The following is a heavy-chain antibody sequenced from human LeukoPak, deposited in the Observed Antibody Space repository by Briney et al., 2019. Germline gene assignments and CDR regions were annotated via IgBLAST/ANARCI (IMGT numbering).Heavy chain of an antibody. D-gene: IGHD3-10*01. CDR1: GFIFSTYG. Sequence: GGSLRLSCAASGFIFSTYGIHWVRQAPGKGLEWVAVIWPDGSFKYYADSVKDRFTISRDNSKNTLWLQMNSLRAEDTGVYFCARAVGPYDYWGQGTLVTVSS. J-gene: IGHJ4*02. V-gene: IGHV3-33*01. CDR2: IWPDGSFK. CDR3: ARAVGPYDY.